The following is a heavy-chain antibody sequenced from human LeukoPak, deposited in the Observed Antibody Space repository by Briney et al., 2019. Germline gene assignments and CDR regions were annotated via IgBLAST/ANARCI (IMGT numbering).Heavy chain of an antibody. CDR2: ISSSGSTI. D-gene: IGHD6-13*01. CDR1: GFTFSSYE. Sequence: GGSLRLSCAASGFTFSSYEMNWVRQAPGKGLEWVSYISSSGSTIYYADSVKGRFTISRDNAKNSLHLQMNSLRAEDTAVYYCARDRYSSSWSYYYYYMDVWGKGTTVTVSS. CDR3: ARDRYSSSWSYYYYYMDV. V-gene: IGHV3-48*03. J-gene: IGHJ6*03.